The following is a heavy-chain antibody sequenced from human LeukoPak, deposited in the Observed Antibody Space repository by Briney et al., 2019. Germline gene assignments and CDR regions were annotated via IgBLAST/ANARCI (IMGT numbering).Heavy chain of an antibody. Sequence: ASVNVSCKASGYTFTSYAMHWVRQAPGQRLEWMGWINAGNGNTKYSQKFQGRVTITRDTSASTAYMELSSLRSEDTAVYYCARAGYSSSWYVSTRPFDYWGQGTLVTVSS. J-gene: IGHJ4*02. CDR2: INAGNGNT. CDR3: ARAGYSSSWYVSTRPFDY. D-gene: IGHD6-13*01. CDR1: GYTFTSYA. V-gene: IGHV1-3*01.